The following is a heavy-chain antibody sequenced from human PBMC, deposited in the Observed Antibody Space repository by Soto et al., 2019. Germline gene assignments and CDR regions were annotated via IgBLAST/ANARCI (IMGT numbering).Heavy chain of an antibody. CDR2: IFYSGTT. D-gene: IGHD1-1*01. CDR3: ARDLWVEPELYYYGMDV. CDR1: GDSISSADYY. J-gene: IGHJ6*02. V-gene: IGHV4-30-4*01. Sequence: SETLSLTCTVSGDSISSADYYWSWIRQTPGKGLEWIGHIFYSGTTSYNPSLKSRLTISVDTSKNHFSLRLTSVTAADTAVYYCARDLWVEPELYYYGMDVWGQGTTVTVS.